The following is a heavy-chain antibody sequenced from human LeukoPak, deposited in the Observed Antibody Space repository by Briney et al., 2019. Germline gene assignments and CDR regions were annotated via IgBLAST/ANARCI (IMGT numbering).Heavy chain of an antibody. Sequence: SETLSLTCAVSGDSFSSHYWTWIRQPPGRGLEWIGYISYIGTTNYNPSLKSRVTISIDTSKNQFSRKLSSVTTADPAVYYCARDQVTVPEGFDIWGPRTTVSACS. CDR3: ARDQVTVPEGFDI. CDR1: GDSFSSHY. D-gene: IGHD4-17*01. J-gene: IGHJ3*02. V-gene: IGHV4-59*11. CDR2: ISYIGTT.